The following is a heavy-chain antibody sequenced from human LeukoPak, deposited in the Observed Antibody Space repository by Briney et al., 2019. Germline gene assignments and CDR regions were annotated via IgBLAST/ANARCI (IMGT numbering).Heavy chain of an antibody. CDR3: AELGITMIGGV. J-gene: IGHJ6*04. CDR1: GFTFTTYW. V-gene: IGHV3-7*01. D-gene: IGHD3-10*02. CDR2: IRYDGSKK. Sequence: GGSLRLSCAASGFTFTTYWMSWVRQLPGKGLEWVAFIRYDGSKKYYADSVKGRFTISRDNAKNSLYLQMNSLRAEDTAVYYCAELGITMIGGVWGKGTTVTISS.